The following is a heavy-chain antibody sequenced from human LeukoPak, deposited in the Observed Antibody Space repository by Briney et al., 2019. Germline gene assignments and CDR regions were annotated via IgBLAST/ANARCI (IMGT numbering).Heavy chain of an antibody. J-gene: IGHJ6*03. CDR1: GGSFSGHY. CDR2: INHSGYI. D-gene: IGHD2-2*01. Sequence: SETLSLTCAVYGGSFSGHYWSWIRQLPGKGLEWIGEINHSGYIDYNPSLKSRVTVSVDTSKNQFSLKLNSVTAADTAVYYCARNSADRPYYYMDVWGEGTTVTVSS. CDR3: ARNSADRPYYYMDV. V-gene: IGHV4-34*01.